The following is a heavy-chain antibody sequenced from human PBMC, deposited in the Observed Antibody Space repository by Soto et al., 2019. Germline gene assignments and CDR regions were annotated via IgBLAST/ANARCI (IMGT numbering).Heavy chain of an antibody. D-gene: IGHD2-15*01. V-gene: IGHV3-30-3*01. Sequence: QVQLVESGGGVVQPGRSLRLSCAASGFTFSSYAMHWVRQAPGKGLEWVAVISYDGSNKYYADSVKGRFTISRDNSKNSLYLQMNSLRAEDTAVYYCAIGPLGYCSGGSCLYYYGMDVWGQGTTVTVSS. CDR1: GFTFSSYA. CDR3: AIGPLGYCSGGSCLYYYGMDV. J-gene: IGHJ6*02. CDR2: ISYDGSNK.